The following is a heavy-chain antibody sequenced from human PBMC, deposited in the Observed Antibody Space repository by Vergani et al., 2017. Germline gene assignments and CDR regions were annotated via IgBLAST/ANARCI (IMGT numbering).Heavy chain of an antibody. CDR3: VKDIAASGNYWYFDL. CDR1: GFTLSSHA. D-gene: IGHD6-13*01. J-gene: IGHJ2*01. CDR2: IWYDGSKE. V-gene: IGHV3-30*02. Sequence: VQLLESGGNLVQPGGSLRLSCAGSGFTLSSHAMHWVRQAPGKGLEWVAFIWYDGSKEYYADSVKGRFTISRDNAKNSLYLQMNSLRAEDTALYYCVKDIAASGNYWYFDLWGRGTLVTVSS.